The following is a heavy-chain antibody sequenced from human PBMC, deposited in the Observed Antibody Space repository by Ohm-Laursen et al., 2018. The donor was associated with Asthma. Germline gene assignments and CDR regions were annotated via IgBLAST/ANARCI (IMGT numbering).Heavy chain of an antibody. CDR2: ITSSSTTT. Sequence: GSLRLSCAASGFTFSSYAMSWVRQAPGKGLEWLSYITSSSTTTYYADSVKGRFIISRDNAKNSLFLQMNSLRVDDAGVYYCARVSGGWYPPELFWGQGTLVTVSS. D-gene: IGHD6-19*01. CDR3: ARVSGGWYPPELF. J-gene: IGHJ4*02. CDR1: GFTFSSYA. V-gene: IGHV3-48*01.